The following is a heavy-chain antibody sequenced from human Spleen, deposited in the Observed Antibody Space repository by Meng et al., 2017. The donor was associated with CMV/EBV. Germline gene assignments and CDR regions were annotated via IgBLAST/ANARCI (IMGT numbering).Heavy chain of an antibody. CDR2: TSHNGGNK. CDR1: GFTFSDYA. J-gene: IGHJ4*02. V-gene: IGHV3-30-3*01. D-gene: IGHD3/OR15-3a*01. CDR3: AKRTYFDC. Sequence: GESLKISCAVSGFTFSDYAMHWVRQPPGRGLEWVAVTSHNGGNKYYADSVKGRFTVSRDNSKNTLYLQMNSLRAEDTAVYYCAKRTYFDCWGQGTLVTVSS.